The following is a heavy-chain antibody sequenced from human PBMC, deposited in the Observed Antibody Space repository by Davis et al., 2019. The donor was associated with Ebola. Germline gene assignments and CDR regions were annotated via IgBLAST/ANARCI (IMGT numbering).Heavy chain of an antibody. D-gene: IGHD6-13*01. J-gene: IGHJ6*02. CDR1: GFSLSNARMG. Sequence: SGPTLVKPTETLTLTCTVSGFSLSNARMGVSWIRQPPGKALEWLALIDWDDDKYYSTSLKTRLTISKDTSKNQVVLTMTNMDPVDTATYYCARSRYSSSSGLYGMDVWGQGTTVTVSS. V-gene: IGHV2-70*01. CDR3: ARSRYSSSSGLYGMDV. CDR2: IDWDDDK.